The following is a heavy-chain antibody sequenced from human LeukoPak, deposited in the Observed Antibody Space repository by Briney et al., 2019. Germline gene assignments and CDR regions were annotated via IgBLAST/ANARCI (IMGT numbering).Heavy chain of an antibody. D-gene: IGHD2-2*01. J-gene: IGHJ6*02. CDR1: GGSISSGGYY. CDR2: IYYSGST. Sequence: SQTLSLTRTVSGGSISSGGYYWSWIRQHPGKGLEWIGYIYYSGSTYYNPSLKSRVTISVDTSKNQFSLKLSSVTAADTAVYYCARGVVPPYGMDVWGQGTTVTVSS. V-gene: IGHV4-31*03. CDR3: ARGVVPPYGMDV.